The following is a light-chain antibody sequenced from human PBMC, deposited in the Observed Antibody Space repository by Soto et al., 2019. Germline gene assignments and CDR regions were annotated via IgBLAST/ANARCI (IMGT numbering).Light chain of an antibody. CDR2: KAS. V-gene: IGKV1-5*03. J-gene: IGKJ1*01. CDR1: QTISSW. CDR3: HQYKSHWT. Sequence: DIQMTQSPSTLSASVGDRVTITCRASQTISSWLAWYQQKPGKAPKLLIYKASSLESGVPSRFSGSGSGTEFTLTISSLQPDDFASYYCHQYKSHWTFGQGTKVEIK.